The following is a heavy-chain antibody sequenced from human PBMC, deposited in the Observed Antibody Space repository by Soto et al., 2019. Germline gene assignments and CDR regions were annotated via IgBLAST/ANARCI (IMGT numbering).Heavy chain of an antibody. J-gene: IGHJ5*02. CDR1: GGTFSSDA. D-gene: IGHD2-2*02. Sequence: GASVKVFGKASGGTFSSDAISWVRQAPGQGLGWRGGIIPILGTANYAQKFQGRVTITADKSTSTAYMELSSLGSEDTAVYYCASHSLYCSSTSCDTGWFDPWGQGTLVTVSS. V-gene: IGHV1-69*10. CDR2: IIPILGTA. CDR3: ASHSLYCSSTSCDTGWFDP.